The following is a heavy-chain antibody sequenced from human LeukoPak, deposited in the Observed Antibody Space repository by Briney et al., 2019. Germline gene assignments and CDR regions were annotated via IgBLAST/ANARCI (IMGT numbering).Heavy chain of an antibody. CDR1: GGSISSGGYY. V-gene: IGHV4-31*03. J-gene: IGHJ5*02. CDR2: IYYSGST. Sequence: KTSGTLSLTCTVSGGSISSGGYYWSWIRQHPGKGLEWIGCIYYSGSTYYNPSLKSRVTISVDTSKNQFSLKLSSVTAADTAVYYCARDRRRYNCFDPWGQGTLVTVSS. CDR3: ARDRRRYNCFDP.